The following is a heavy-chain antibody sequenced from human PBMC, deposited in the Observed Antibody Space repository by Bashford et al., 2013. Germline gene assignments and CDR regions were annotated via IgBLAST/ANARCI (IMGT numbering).Heavy chain of an antibody. V-gene: IGHV3-48*03. J-gene: IGHJ5*02. D-gene: IGHD3-3*01. CDR1: GFRSRTFE. CDR3: ARGIFWLDD. CDR2: RSRSGDSI. Sequence: GGSLRLSCAGSGFRSRTFEMNWVRQAPGKGLEWIAHRSRSGDSISYADSVKGRFTMSGDDATKSMSLEMNSLRVEDTAVYYCARGIFWLDDWGQGTLVTVSS.